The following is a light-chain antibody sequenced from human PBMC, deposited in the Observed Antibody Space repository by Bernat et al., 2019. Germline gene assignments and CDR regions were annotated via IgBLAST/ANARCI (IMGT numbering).Light chain of an antibody. Sequence: SYEVTQPSSVSVSPGQRARITCSGDALPKQYTYWYQQRPGQAPMLVIYKVTERPSGIPERFSGSSSGTTVTLTISGVQAEDEADYYCQSEDSSGTYVVFGGGSKLTVL. CDR3: QSEDSSGTYVV. CDR2: KVT. V-gene: IGLV3-25*03. J-gene: IGLJ2*01. CDR1: ALPKQY.